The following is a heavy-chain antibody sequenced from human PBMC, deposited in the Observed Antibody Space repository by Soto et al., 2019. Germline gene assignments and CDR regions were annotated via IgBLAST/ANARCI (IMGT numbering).Heavy chain of an antibody. V-gene: IGHV1-69*08. D-gene: IGHD3-16*01. CDR1: GTIFSSYT. Sequence: QVQLVQSGAEVKKPGSSVRVSCKASGTIFSSYTISWVRQAPGQGLEWLGRIIPILGETNSAQKFQDRATLTADKSTNTAYTELNSLRLEDTAVYYCARGLGGRMDDWGQGTTVTVSS. J-gene: IGHJ6*02. CDR2: IIPILGET. CDR3: ARGLGGRMDD.